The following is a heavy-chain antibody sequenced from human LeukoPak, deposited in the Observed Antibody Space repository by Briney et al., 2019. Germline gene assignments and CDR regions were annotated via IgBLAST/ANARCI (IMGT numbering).Heavy chain of an antibody. D-gene: IGHD6-19*01. J-gene: IGHJ4*02. CDR1: GYTFTSYG. CDR2: ISAYNGNT. V-gene: IGHV1-18*01. Sequence: ASVKVSCKXSGYTFTSYGISWVRQAPGQGLEWMGWISAYNGNTNYAQKLQGRVTTTTDTSTSTAYMELRSLRSDDTAVYYCARDGYSSGWYEVDYWGQGTLVTVSS. CDR3: ARDGYSSGWYEVDY.